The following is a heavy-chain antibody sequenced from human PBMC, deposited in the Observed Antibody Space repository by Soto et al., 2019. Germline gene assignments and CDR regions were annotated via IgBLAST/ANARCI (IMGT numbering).Heavy chain of an antibody. CDR3: ALVASRLMDV. D-gene: IGHD2-21*01. CDR1: GGSISSGGYY. Sequence: SETLSLTCTVSGGSISSGGYYWSWIRQHPGKGLEWIGYINYSGSTNYNPSLKSRVTISVDTSKNQFSLKLSSVTAADTAVYYCALVASRLMDVWGKGTTVTVSS. J-gene: IGHJ6*03. V-gene: IGHV4-31*03. CDR2: INYSGST.